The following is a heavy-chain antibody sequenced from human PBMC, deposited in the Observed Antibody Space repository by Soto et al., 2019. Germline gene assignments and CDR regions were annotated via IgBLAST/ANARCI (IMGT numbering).Heavy chain of an antibody. CDR3: VRSKYGGYVYGLDV. CDR2: IKQDGSVK. Sequence: GGSLRLSCAASVFTFKTYLMNWVRQAPGKGLEWVANIKQDGSVKYYVDSVKGRFTISRDNAKNSLYLQMNSLRAEDTAVYYCVRSKYGGYVYGLDVWGQGTTVTVSS. CDR1: VFTFKTYL. D-gene: IGHD5-12*01. J-gene: IGHJ6*02. V-gene: IGHV3-7*03.